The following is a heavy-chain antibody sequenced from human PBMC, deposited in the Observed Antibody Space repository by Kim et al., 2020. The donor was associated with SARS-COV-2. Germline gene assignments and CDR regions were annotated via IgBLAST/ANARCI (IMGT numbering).Heavy chain of an antibody. V-gene: IGHV3-23*01. CDR3: AKKPRYYYGLDV. CDR2: ISGDSAGK. CDR1: GFTFSTSA. Sequence: GGSLRLSCAASGFTFSTSAMFWVRQAPGKGLEWVSSISGDSAGKFYADSVKGRFTISRDNSKNTLYLHMNTLRLEDTAIYYCAKKPRYYYGLDVWGQGTTVTVSS. J-gene: IGHJ6*02.